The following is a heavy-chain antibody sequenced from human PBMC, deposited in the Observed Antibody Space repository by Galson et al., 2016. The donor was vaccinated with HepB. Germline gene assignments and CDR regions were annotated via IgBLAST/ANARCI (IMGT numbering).Heavy chain of an antibody. Sequence: SLRLSCAASGFTFSNYWMTWVRQAPGKGLEWVASTNRDGSGNFYVDSVKGRFTVSRDNPNTSLYLHMSSLRAEDTAVYFCASDYWIYRGQGTLVTVSS. CDR1: GFTFSNYW. CDR3: ASDYWIY. V-gene: IGHV3-7*01. D-gene: IGHD2-15*01. CDR2: TNRDGSGN. J-gene: IGHJ4*02.